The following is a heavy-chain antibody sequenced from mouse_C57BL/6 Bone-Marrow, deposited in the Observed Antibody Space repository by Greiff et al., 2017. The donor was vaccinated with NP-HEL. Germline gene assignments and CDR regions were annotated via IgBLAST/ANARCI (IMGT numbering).Heavy chain of an antibody. Sequence: VQLKESGGDLVKPGGSLKLSCAASGFTFSSYGMSWVRQTPDKRLEWVATISSGGSYTYYPDSVKGRFTISRDNAKNTLYLQMSSLKSEDTAMYYCARDWDPFAYWGQGTLVTVSA. D-gene: IGHD4-1*01. J-gene: IGHJ3*01. V-gene: IGHV5-6*01. CDR3: ARDWDPFAY. CDR1: GFTFSSYG. CDR2: ISSGGSYT.